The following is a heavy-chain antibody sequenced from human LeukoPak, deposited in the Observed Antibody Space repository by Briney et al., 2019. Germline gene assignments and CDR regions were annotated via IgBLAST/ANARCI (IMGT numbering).Heavy chain of an antibody. J-gene: IGHJ6*03. V-gene: IGHV3-7*01. CDR2: IKQDGSEK. Sequence: PGGSLRLSCAASGFTFSSYWMSWVRQAPGKGLEWVANIKQDGSEKYYVDSVKGRFTISRDNAKFSLYLQMNSLRGEDTAVYYCARGRHPKKIPLVRGGERTYYMDVWGKGTTVIISS. CDR3: ARGRHPKKIPLVRGGERTYYMDV. CDR1: GFTFSSYW. D-gene: IGHD3-10*01.